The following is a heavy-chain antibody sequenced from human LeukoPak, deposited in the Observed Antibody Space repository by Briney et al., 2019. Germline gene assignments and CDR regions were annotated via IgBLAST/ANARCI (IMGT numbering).Heavy chain of an antibody. CDR3: ARRTPTFPRRYFFDY. J-gene: IGHJ4*02. D-gene: IGHD2/OR15-2a*01. V-gene: IGHV3-48*03. Sequence: GGSLRLSCAASGFIFSSYEMNWVRQAPGKGLEWVSYISSSGSTIYYADSVKGRFTISRDNAKNSLYLQMNSLRGDDTAVYFCARRTPTFPRRYFFDYWGQGTLVTVSS. CDR2: ISSSGSTI. CDR1: GFIFSSYE.